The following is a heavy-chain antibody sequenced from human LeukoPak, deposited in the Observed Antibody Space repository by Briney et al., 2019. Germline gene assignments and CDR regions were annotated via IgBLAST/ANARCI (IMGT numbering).Heavy chain of an antibody. V-gene: IGHV3-53*01. J-gene: IGHJ4*02. CDR3: AKSMGLRITMKSPGY. CDR1: GFTFSSNY. CDR2: IYSGGST. Sequence: GGSLRLSCAASGFTFSSNYMSWVRQAPGKGLEWVSIIYSGGSTFYADSVKGRFTISRDNSKNTLYLQMNSLRAEDTAVYYCAKSMGLRITMKSPGYWGQGALVSVSS. D-gene: IGHD3-22*01.